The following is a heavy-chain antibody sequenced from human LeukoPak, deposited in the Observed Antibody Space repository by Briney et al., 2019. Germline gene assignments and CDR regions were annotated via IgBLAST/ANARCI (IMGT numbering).Heavy chain of an antibody. J-gene: IGHJ2*01. D-gene: IGHD3-10*01. Sequence: PSETLSLTCNVSGGSISSYYWSWIRQPPGKGLAWSGYIYYSGRANYNPPLKSRVTISVDTSKNQFCLQLRYVTAADTAVYYCARSYGSGSPCDLWGRGTLVSVSS. V-gene: IGHV4-59*01. CDR3: ARSYGSGSPCDL. CDR2: IYYSGRA. CDR1: GGSISSYY.